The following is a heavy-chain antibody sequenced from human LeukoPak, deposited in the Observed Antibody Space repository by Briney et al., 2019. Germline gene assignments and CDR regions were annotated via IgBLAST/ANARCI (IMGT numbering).Heavy chain of an antibody. Sequence: GGSLSLSCAASGFTFSSYAMSWVGQAPGKGLEWVSAISGSGGSTYYADSVKGRFTISRDNSKNTLYLQMNSLRAEDTAVYYCAKDLDVVVDYRGQGTLVTVSS. CDR3: AKDLDVVVDY. J-gene: IGHJ4*02. D-gene: IGHD2-2*01. V-gene: IGHV3-23*01. CDR1: GFTFSSYA. CDR2: ISGSGGST.